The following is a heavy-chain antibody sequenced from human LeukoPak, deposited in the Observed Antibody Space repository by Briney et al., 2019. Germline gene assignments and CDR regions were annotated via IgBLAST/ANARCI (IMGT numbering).Heavy chain of an antibody. D-gene: IGHD3-10*01. V-gene: IGHV3-7*01. CDR1: GFTFSSYW. CDR3: ALNPDYYGSGSFDY. Sequence: GGSLRLSCAAPGFTFSSYWMSWVRQAPGKGLEWVADIKEDGSEKYYVDSVKGRFTISRDNAKNSLYLQMNSLRAEDTAVYYCALNPDYYGSGSFDYWGQGTLVTVSS. J-gene: IGHJ4*02. CDR2: IKEDGSEK.